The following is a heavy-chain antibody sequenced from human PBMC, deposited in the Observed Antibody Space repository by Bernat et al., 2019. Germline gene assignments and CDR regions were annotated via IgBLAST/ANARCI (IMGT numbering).Heavy chain of an antibody. CDR3: ARGGGMATVHFDY. V-gene: IGHV1-2*04. J-gene: IGHJ4*02. D-gene: IGHD5-24*01. CDR2: SNPNSGGT. Sequence: QVQLVQSGAEVKKPGASVKVSCKASGYTFTGYYMHWVRQAPGQGLEWMGGSNPNSGGTNYAQKFKGWVTMTRATARRTAYMGMSRLRSNDTAMYYCARGGGMATVHFDYWGQGTLVTVSS. CDR1: GYTFTGYY.